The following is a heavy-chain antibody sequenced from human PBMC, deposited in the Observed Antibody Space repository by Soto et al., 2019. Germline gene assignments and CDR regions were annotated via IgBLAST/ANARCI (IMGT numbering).Heavy chain of an antibody. J-gene: IGHJ4*02. CDR3: ARGSSSGYYFFDY. Sequence: GASVKVSCKASGYTFTSYYMHWVRQAPGQGLEWVGIINPSGGSTTYAQKFQGRVTMTRDTSTSTVYMELSSLRSEDTAVYCCARGSSSGYYFFDYWGQGTLVTVS. CDR1: GYTFTSYY. CDR2: INPSGGST. D-gene: IGHD3-22*01. V-gene: IGHV1-46*01.